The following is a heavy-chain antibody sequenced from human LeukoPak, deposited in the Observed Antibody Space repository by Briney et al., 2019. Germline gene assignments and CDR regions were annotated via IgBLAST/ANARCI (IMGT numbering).Heavy chain of an antibody. V-gene: IGHV4-30-4*01. J-gene: IGHJ4*02. Sequence: SQTLSLTCTVSGGSISSGDYYWSWIRQPPGKGLEWIGYIYYSGSTYYNPSLKSRVTMSVDTSKNQFSLRLNSVTAADTAVYYCARSDSYGLVDYWGQGTLVTVSS. D-gene: IGHD5-18*01. CDR1: GGSISSGDYY. CDR3: ARSDSYGLVDY. CDR2: IYYSGST.